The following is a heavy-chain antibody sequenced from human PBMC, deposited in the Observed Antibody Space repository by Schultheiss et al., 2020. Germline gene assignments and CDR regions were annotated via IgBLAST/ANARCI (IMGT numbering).Heavy chain of an antibody. CDR3: TTDCGKGYGDYNAFDI. Sequence: GGSLRLSCAASGFTFSNAWMNWVRQAPGKGLEWVGRIKSKTDGGTTDYAAPVKGRITILRDDSKNTLSLQMNSLKTEDTAVYYCTTDCGKGYGDYNAFDIWGQGTMVTVSS. J-gene: IGHJ3*02. D-gene: IGHD4-17*01. V-gene: IGHV3-15*07. CDR1: GFTFSNAW. CDR2: IKSKTDGGTT.